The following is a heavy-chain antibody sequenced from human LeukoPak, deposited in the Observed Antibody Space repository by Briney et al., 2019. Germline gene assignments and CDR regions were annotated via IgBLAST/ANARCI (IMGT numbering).Heavy chain of an antibody. D-gene: IGHD4-17*01. Sequence: PGGSLRLSCAASGFTFSDYYMSWVRQAPGKGLEWVAFLNQDGGHKYYVDSVKGRFSLSRDNAKNSLYLQMNSLRVEDTAIYYCARAGDHYFHYWGQGTLVTVSS. J-gene: IGHJ4*02. CDR3: ARAGDHYFHY. V-gene: IGHV3-7*01. CDR2: LNQDGGHK. CDR1: GFTFSDYY.